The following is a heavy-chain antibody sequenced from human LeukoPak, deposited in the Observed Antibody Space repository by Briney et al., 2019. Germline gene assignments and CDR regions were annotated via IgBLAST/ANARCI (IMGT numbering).Heavy chain of an antibody. J-gene: IGHJ3*02. CDR2: IYHSGST. Sequence: PSETLSLTCAVSGGSISSSNWWSWVRQPPGKGLEWIGEIYHSGSTNYNPSLKSRVTISVDKSKNQFSLKLSSVTAADTAVYYCASPYDSSGYSGAFDIWGQGTMVTVSS. D-gene: IGHD3-22*01. V-gene: IGHV4-4*02. CDR1: GGSISSSNW. CDR3: ASPYDSSGYSGAFDI.